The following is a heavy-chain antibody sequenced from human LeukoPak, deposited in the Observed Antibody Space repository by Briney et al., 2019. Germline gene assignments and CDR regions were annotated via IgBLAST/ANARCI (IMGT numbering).Heavy chain of an antibody. CDR1: GYSISTTYY. D-gene: IGHD2-21*01. J-gene: IGHJ4*02. Sequence: PSETLSLTCTVSGYSISTTYYGGWIRQPPGKGLEWIATISHSGSTYYTPSLRSRLTISLDTSKNQFSLKLTSVTAADTAVYYCVRVNAPVATFDYWGQGALVTVSS. V-gene: IGHV4-38-2*02. CDR3: VRVNAPVATFDY. CDR2: ISHSGST.